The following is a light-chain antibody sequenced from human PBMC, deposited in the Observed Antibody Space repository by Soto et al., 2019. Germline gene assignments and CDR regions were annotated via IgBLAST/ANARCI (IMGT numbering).Light chain of an antibody. CDR2: GTS. CDR1: QSVPSTY. J-gene: IGKJ1*01. Sequence: EIVMTQSPASLSVTPGERVTLSCRASQSVPSTYFAWYQQKPGQPPRLLISGTSNRATGIPDRFSGSGSGTDFTLTISRLEPEDFAVYFCQQFGNSPWTFGQGTKVDIK. V-gene: IGKV3-20*01. CDR3: QQFGNSPWT.